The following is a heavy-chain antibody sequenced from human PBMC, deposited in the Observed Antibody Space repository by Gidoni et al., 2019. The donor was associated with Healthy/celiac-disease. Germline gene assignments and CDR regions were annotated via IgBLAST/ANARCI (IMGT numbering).Heavy chain of an antibody. CDR1: GFPFSRYS. Sequence: EVQLVESGGGLVKPGGSLRLSCAASGFPFSRYSMNWVRQAPGKGLEWVSSISSSSSYIYYADSVKGRFTISRDNAKNSLYLQMNSLRAEDTAVYYCARDQGYSSSRPLGYWGQGTLVTVSS. D-gene: IGHD6-13*01. J-gene: IGHJ4*02. CDR3: ARDQGYSSSRPLGY. CDR2: ISSSSSYI. V-gene: IGHV3-21*01.